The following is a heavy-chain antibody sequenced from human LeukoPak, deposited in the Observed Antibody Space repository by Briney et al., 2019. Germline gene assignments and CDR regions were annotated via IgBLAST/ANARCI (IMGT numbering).Heavy chain of an antibody. V-gene: IGHV1-46*01. CDR1: GYTFTSYY. CDR3: ARGGVTYYDFWSGYYSNTYFDY. Sequence: ASVKVSCKASGYTFTSYYMHWVRQAPGQGLEWMGIINPSGGSTSYAQKFQGRVTMTRDTSTSTVYMELSSLRSEDTAVYYCARGGVTYYDFWSGYYSNTYFDYWGQGTLVTVSS. J-gene: IGHJ4*02. D-gene: IGHD3-3*01. CDR2: INPSGGST.